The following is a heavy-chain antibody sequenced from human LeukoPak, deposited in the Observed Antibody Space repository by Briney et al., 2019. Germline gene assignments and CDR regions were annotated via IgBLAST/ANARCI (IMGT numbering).Heavy chain of an antibody. Sequence: ASVKVSCKASGYTFTSYGISWVRQAPGQGLEXMGWISAYNGNTNYAQKLQGRVTMTTDTSTSTAYMELRSLRSDDTAVYYCARTRYSYNWFDPWGQGTLVTVSS. V-gene: IGHV1-18*01. CDR3: ARTRYSYNWFDP. J-gene: IGHJ5*02. CDR1: GYTFTSYG. CDR2: ISAYNGNT. D-gene: IGHD6-13*01.